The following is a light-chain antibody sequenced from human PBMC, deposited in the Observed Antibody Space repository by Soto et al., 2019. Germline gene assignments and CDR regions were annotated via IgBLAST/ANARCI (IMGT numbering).Light chain of an antibody. CDR2: GAS. V-gene: IGKV3-15*01. CDR3: QQYNNWPPYT. J-gene: IGKJ2*01. CDR1: QSVSSN. Sequence: EIVMTQSPATLSVSPGERATLSCRASQSVSSNLAWYQQKPGQAPRLLIYGASTRATGIPARFSGSGSGTEFTLNISSRQSEDVAVYYCQQYNNWPPYTFGQGTKLEIK.